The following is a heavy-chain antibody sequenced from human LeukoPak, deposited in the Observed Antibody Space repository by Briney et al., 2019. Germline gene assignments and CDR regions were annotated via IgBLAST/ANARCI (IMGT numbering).Heavy chain of an antibody. J-gene: IGHJ4*02. Sequence: GGSLRLSCAASGFTSSSHWMTWVRQAPGKGLVWVANIKEDGSEKFYVDSVKGRFTISRDNAKNSLYLQMNSLRVEDTAFYYCAKDNRRHYTSGPNPDSLHWGQGALVTVSS. CDR3: AKDNRRHYTSGPNPDSLH. CDR1: GFTSSSHW. CDR2: IKEDGSEK. V-gene: IGHV3-7*03. D-gene: IGHD6-19*01.